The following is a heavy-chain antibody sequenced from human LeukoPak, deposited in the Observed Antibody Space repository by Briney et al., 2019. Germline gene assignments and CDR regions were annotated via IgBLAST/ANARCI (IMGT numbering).Heavy chain of an antibody. CDR3: ARDSPYYYGSGEGYFDY. CDR2: ISAYNGNT. CDR1: GYTFTSYG. V-gene: IGHV1-18*01. J-gene: IGHJ4*02. Sequence: GASVKVSCKASGYTFTSYGISWVRQAPGQGLEWMGWISAYNGNTNYAQKLQGRVTVTTDTSTSTAYMELRSLRSDDTAVYYCARDSPYYYGSGEGYFDYWGQGTLVTVSS. D-gene: IGHD3-10*01.